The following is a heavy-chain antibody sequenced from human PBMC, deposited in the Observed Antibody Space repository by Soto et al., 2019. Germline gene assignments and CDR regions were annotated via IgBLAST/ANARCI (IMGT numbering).Heavy chain of an antibody. CDR1: GLPFRDFP. CDR2: FSGSLTSA. J-gene: IGHJ3*01. V-gene: IGHV3-23*04. CDR3: ARDAGLPAFGALIHVFDR. Sequence: EVQLVQSGGGLGRPGGSLRPSCEFSGLPFRDFPLSWVPRPPGRGLGGVAPFSGSLTSAFYADSVKGRFTISRDLSTNTLYLQMNGLTDEDTAMYYCARDAGLPAFGALIHVFDRWGQGTKVTISS. D-gene: IGHD3-3*01.